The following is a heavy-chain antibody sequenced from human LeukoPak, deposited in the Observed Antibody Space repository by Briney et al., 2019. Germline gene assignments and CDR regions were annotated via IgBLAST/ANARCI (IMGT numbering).Heavy chain of an antibody. CDR3: AKPLHYYGSGSYDY. CDR2: ISGSGGST. Sequence: GGSLRLSCAASGFTFSSNAMSWVRQAPGKGLEWVSAISGSGGSTYYADSVKGRFTISRDNSKNTLYLQMNSLRAEDTAVYYCAKPLHYYGSGSYDYWGQGTLVTVSS. D-gene: IGHD3-10*01. V-gene: IGHV3-23*01. J-gene: IGHJ4*02. CDR1: GFTFSSNA.